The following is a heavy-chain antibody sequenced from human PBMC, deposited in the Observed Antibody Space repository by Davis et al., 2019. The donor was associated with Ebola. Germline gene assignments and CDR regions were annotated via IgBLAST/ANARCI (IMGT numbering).Heavy chain of an antibody. CDR2: IQWVSGDK. J-gene: IGHJ4*02. CDR3: VKEVVPAVRRGLYFDH. V-gene: IGHV3-9*01. CDR1: GLTFEDYA. Sequence: SLKISCAASGLTFEDYAMHWVRQAPGKGLEWVSSIQWVSGDKAYADSVQGRFIISRDTAENSLHLQMNSLTIEDTAFYYCVKEVVPAVRRGLYFDHWGQGALVTVSS. D-gene: IGHD2-2*01.